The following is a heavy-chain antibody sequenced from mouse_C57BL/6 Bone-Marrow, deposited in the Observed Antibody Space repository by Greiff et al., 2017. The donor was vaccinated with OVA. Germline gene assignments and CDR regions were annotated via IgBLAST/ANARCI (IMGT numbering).Heavy chain of an antibody. CDR2: ISSGGSYT. CDR1: GFTFSSYG. D-gene: IGHD2-4*01. V-gene: IGHV5-6*02. Sequence: EVKLVDSGGDLVKPGGSLKLSCAASGFTFSSYGMSWVRQTPDKRLEWVATISSGGSYTYYPDSVKGRFTISRDNAKNTLYLQMSSLKSEDTAMYYCARQDDYAFDYWGQGTTLTVSS. J-gene: IGHJ2*01. CDR3: ARQDDYAFDY.